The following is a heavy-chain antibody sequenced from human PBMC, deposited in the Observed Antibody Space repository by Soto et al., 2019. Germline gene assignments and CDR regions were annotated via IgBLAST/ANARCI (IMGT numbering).Heavy chain of an antibody. CDR2: IWYDGSNK. CDR3: ARDQEYSSSWSRPLGYYYGMDV. V-gene: IGHV3-33*01. J-gene: IGHJ6*02. CDR1: GFTFSSYG. Sequence: GGSLRLSCAASGFTFSSYGMHWVRQAPGKGLEWVAVIWYDGSNKYYADSVKGRFTISRDNSKNTLYLQMNSLRAEDTAVYYCARDQEYSSSWSRPLGYYYGMDVWGQGTTVTVSS. D-gene: IGHD6-13*01.